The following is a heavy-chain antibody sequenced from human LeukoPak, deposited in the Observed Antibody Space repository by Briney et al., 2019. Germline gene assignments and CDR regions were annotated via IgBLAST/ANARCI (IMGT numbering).Heavy chain of an antibody. CDR3: ARSTYYYDSSGYYSLLFDY. CDR2: INHSGST. D-gene: IGHD3-22*01. CDR1: GGSFSGYY. V-gene: IGHV4-34*01. Sequence: PSETLSLTCAVYGGSFSGYYWSWIRQPPGKGLEWIGEINHSGSTNYNPSLKSRVTISVDTSKNQFSLKLSSVTAADTAVYYCARSTYYYDSSGYYSLLFDYWGQGTLVTVSS. J-gene: IGHJ4*02.